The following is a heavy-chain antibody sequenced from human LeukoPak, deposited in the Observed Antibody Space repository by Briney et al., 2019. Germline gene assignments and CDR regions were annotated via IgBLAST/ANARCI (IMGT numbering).Heavy chain of an antibody. J-gene: IGHJ4*02. CDR3: ARSDSGSYPVFDC. CDR2: IYYSGST. CDR1: GGSISSGGYY. V-gene: IGHV4-31*03. Sequence: SETLSLTCTVSGGSISSGGYYWSWIRQHPGKGLEWIGYIYYSGSTYYNPSLKSRVTISVDTSKNQFSLKLSSVTAADTAVYYCARSDSGSYPVFDCWGQGTLVTVSS. D-gene: IGHD1-26*01.